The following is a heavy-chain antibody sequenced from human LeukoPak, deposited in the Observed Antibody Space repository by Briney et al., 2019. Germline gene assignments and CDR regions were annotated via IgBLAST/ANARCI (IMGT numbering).Heavy chain of an antibody. V-gene: IGHV4-4*07. Sequence: SETLSLTCTVSGGSISGYYWSWIRQPAGKGLEWIGRMTTSGSSHYNPSLRSRDTISLDTSANKFSLKLSSVTAADTAVYYCARDESITWDPPFDYWGQGTLVTVSS. CDR2: MTTSGSS. CDR3: ARDESITWDPPFDY. CDR1: GGSISGYY. J-gene: IGHJ4*02. D-gene: IGHD1-26*01.